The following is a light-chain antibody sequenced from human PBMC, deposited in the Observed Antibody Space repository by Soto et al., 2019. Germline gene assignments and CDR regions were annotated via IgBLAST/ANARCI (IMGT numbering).Light chain of an antibody. CDR1: QSVGSSY. V-gene: IGKV3-20*01. Sequence: EIVLTQSPGTLSLSPGERATLSCRSSQSVGSSYLAWYQQKPGQAPRLLIYGASSRATGIPDRFSGSGSGTDFTLTISRLEPEDFAVYYCQQSGDSQWTFGQGTKVDIK. CDR3: QQSGDSQWT. J-gene: IGKJ1*01. CDR2: GAS.